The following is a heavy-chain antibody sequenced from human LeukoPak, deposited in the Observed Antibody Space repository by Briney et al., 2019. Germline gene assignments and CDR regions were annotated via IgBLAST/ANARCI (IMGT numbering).Heavy chain of an antibody. J-gene: IGHJ4*02. Sequence: GGSLRLSCAASGFTFSSYAISWVRQAPGKGLEWVSAISGSGGSIYYADSVKGRFTISRDNAKNTLYPQMNSLRAEDTAVYYCAKVLNYYDCSGFDYWGQGTLVTVSS. D-gene: IGHD3-22*01. V-gene: IGHV3-23*01. CDR2: ISGSGGSI. CDR3: AKVLNYYDCSGFDY. CDR1: GFTFSSYA.